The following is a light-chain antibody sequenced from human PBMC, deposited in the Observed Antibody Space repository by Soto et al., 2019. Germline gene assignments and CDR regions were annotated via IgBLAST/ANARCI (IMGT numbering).Light chain of an antibody. J-gene: IGLJ1*01. CDR2: YDN. Sequence: QSVLTQPPSVSEAPRQRVTISCSGSSSNIGNNAVNWYQQLPGQAPKIVIYYDNLLTSGVSDRFSGSKSGISASLAISDLQSDAEADYYCASWDDSLNAYVFGPGTRSPS. CDR3: ASWDDSLNAYV. CDR1: SSNIGNNA. V-gene: IGLV1-36*01.